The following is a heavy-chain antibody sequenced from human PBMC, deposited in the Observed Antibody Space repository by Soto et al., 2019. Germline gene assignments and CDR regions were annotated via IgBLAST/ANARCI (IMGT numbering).Heavy chain of an antibody. J-gene: IGHJ6*02. CDR2: ISGSGGST. D-gene: IGHD2-8*01. Sequence: ESLKISCAASGFTFSSYGMHWVRQAPGKGLEWVSAISGSGGSTYYADSVKGRFTISRDNSKNTLYLQMNSLRAEDTAVYYCAKGGMVYAIRYYGMDVWGQGTTVTVSS. V-gene: IGHV3-23*01. CDR1: GFTFSSYG. CDR3: AKGGMVYAIRYYGMDV.